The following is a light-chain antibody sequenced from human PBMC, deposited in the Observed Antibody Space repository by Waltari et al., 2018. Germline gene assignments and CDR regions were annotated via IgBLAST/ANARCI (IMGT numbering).Light chain of an antibody. CDR3: QQYYTYPYT. J-gene: IGKJ2*01. CDR2: KAP. V-gene: IGKV1-5*03. CDR1: RSIRSW. Sequence: DIQMTQSPSTLSASLGDRVTLTCRASRSIRSWLAWYQQKLGKAPNLLIYKAPTLEGGVPSRFSGSGSETEFTLTITSLQPDDFATYYCQQYYTYPYTFGQGTKLEI.